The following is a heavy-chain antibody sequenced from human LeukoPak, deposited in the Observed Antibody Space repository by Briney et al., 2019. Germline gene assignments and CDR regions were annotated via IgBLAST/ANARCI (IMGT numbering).Heavy chain of an antibody. CDR2: ISGSGGST. CDR1: GFTFSSYG. Sequence: GGSLRLSCAASGFTFSSYGMSWVRQAPGKGLEWVSAISGSGGSTYYADSVKGRFTISRDNSKNTPYLQMNSLRAEDTAVYYCAKPPGLGYYDILTGTPWVEYYFDYWGQGTLVTVSS. CDR3: AKPPGLGYYDILTGTPWVEYYFDY. J-gene: IGHJ4*02. D-gene: IGHD3-9*01. V-gene: IGHV3-23*01.